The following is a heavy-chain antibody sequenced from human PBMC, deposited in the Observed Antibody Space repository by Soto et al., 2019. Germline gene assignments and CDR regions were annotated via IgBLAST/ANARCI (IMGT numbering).Heavy chain of an antibody. CDR1: GFTYTTYA. D-gene: IGHD6-13*01. J-gene: IGHJ4*02. V-gene: IGHV3-23*01. CDR2: ISAGGDR. Sequence: GGSLRLSCAASGFTYTTYAMTWIRQAPGKGLEYVSSISAGGDRYYADSVKGRFTISRDNSKNTLSLQMNSLRAEDTAVYYCARRSSSWYFDYWGQGTLVTVSS. CDR3: ARRSSSWYFDY.